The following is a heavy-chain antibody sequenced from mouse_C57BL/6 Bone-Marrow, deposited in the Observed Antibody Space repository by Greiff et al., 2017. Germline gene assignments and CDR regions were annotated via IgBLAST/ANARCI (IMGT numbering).Heavy chain of an antibody. CDR1: GYTFTSYW. D-gene: IGHD2-2*01. Sequence: QVQLQQPGAELVRPGTSVKLSCKASGYTFTSYWMHWVKQRPGQGLEWIGVIDPSDSYTKYNQKFKGKATLTVDTSSSTAYMQLSSLTSEDSAVYYCAREEATMVTTGYYYAMDYWGQGTSVTVSS. J-gene: IGHJ4*01. CDR2: IDPSDSYT. V-gene: IGHV1-59*01. CDR3: AREEATMVTTGYYYAMDY.